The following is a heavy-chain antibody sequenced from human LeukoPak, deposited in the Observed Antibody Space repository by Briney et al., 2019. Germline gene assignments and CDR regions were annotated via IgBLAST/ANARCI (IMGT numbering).Heavy chain of an antibody. Sequence: SETLSLTCTVSGGSISSYYWSWIRQPPGKGLEWIGYIYYSGSTYYNPSLKSRVTISVDTSKNQFSLKLSSVTAADTAVYFCARGIVYGSGSYYKAYYFDSWGQGTLVTVSS. CDR2: IYYSGST. D-gene: IGHD3-10*01. J-gene: IGHJ4*02. V-gene: IGHV4-59*12. CDR3: ARGIVYGSGSYYKAYYFDS. CDR1: GGSISSYY.